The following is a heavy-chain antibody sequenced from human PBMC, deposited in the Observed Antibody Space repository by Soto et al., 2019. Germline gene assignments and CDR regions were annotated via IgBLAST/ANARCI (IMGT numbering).Heavy chain of an antibody. V-gene: IGHV4-59*01. J-gene: IGHJ6*03. D-gene: IGHD3-10*01. CDR1: GGSISSYY. Sequence: SETLSLTCTVSGGSISSYYWSWIRQPPGKGLEWIGYIYYSGSTNYNPSLKSRVTISVDTSKNQFSLKLSSVTAADTAVYYCARYLDGSGSYYPGYYYYYYYMDVWGKGTTVTVS. CDR3: ARYLDGSGSYYPGYYYYYYYMDV. CDR2: IYYSGST.